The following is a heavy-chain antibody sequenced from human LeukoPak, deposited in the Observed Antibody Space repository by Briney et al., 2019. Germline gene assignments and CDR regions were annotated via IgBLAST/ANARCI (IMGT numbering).Heavy chain of an antibody. D-gene: IGHD3-22*01. J-gene: IGHJ3*02. CDR3: ARGRDRYYDSSGPGTDDAFDI. CDR1: GYTFTSYY. Sequence: ASVKVSCKASGYTFTSYYMHWVRQAPGQGLEWMGIINPSGGSTSYAQKFQGRVTMTRATSTSTVYMELSSLRSEDTAVYYCARGRDRYYDSSGPGTDDAFDIWGQGTMVTVSS. CDR2: INPSGGST. V-gene: IGHV1-46*01.